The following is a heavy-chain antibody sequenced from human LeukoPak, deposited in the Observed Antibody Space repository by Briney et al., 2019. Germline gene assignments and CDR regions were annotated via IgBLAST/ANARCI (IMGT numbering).Heavy chain of an antibody. Sequence: SETLSLTCTVSGGSISSYYWSWIRQPPGKGLEWIGYIYYSGSTNYNPSLKSRVTISVDTSKNQFSLKLSSVTAADTAVYYCAGRHNYYYYYGMDVRGQGTTVTVSS. J-gene: IGHJ6*02. V-gene: IGHV4-59*01. CDR3: AGRHNYYYYYGMDV. CDR1: GGSISSYY. CDR2: IYYSGST. D-gene: IGHD2-21*01.